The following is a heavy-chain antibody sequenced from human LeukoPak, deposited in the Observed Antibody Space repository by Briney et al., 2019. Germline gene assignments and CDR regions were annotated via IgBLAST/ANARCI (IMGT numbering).Heavy chain of an antibody. D-gene: IGHD3-10*01. V-gene: IGHV3-33*01. J-gene: IGHJ5*02. CDR3: ARGRGFPYNWFDP. Sequence: GGSLRLSCAASGFTFSSYGMHWVRQAPGKGLEWVAVIWYDGSNKYYADSVKGRFTISRDNSKNTLYLQMNSLRAEDTAVYYCARGRGFPYNWFDPWGQGTLVTVSS. CDR2: IWYDGSNK. CDR1: GFTFSSYG.